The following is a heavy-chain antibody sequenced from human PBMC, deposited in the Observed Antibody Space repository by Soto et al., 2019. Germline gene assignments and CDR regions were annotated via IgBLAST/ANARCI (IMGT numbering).Heavy chain of an antibody. CDR3: ARTLYSYGPRFDY. CDR2: IYYSGST. D-gene: IGHD5-18*01. Sequence: PSETLSLTCTVSGGSVSSGSYYWSWIRQPPGKGLECIGYIYYSGSTNYNPSLKSRVTISVDTSKNQFSLKLSSVTAADTAVYYCARTLYSYGPRFDYWGQGTLVTVSS. J-gene: IGHJ4*02. CDR1: GGSVSSGSYY. V-gene: IGHV4-61*01.